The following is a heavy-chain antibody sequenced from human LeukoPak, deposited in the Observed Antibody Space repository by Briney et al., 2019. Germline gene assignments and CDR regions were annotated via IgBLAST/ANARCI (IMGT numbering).Heavy chain of an antibody. CDR1: GFTFSSYW. D-gene: IGHD3-16*02. CDR3: ATDLVHNYDYVWGSYRTDLFDY. V-gene: IGHV3-7*03. Sequence: GGSLRLSCAASGFTFSSYWMSWVRQAPGKGLEWVANIKQDGSEKYYVDSVKGRFTISRDNAKNSLYLQMNSLRAEDTDVYYCATDLVHNYDYVWGSYRTDLFDYWGQGTLVTVSS. J-gene: IGHJ4*02. CDR2: IKQDGSEK.